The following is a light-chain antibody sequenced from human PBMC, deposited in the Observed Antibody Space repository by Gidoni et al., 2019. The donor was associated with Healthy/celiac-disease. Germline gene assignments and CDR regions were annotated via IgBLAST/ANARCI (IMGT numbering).Light chain of an antibody. J-gene: IGKJ4*01. CDR3: QQRSNWALT. CDR2: DAS. V-gene: IGKV3-11*01. CDR1: QSVSSY. Sequence: EIVLTQSPATLSLSPGERATLSCRASQSVSSYLAWYQQKPGQAPRLLIYDASNRATGIPARFSGSGSGTAFTLTISSLESEDFAVYYCQQRSNWALTFGGGTKVEIK.